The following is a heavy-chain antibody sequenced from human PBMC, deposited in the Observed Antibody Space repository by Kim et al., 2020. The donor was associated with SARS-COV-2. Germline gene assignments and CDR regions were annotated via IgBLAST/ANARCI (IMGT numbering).Heavy chain of an antibody. J-gene: IGHJ4*02. D-gene: IGHD2-15*01. V-gene: IGHV3-23*01. Sequence: YSDSVKSRFTTSRDNYKNTLYLPVSSLRAEDTAIYYCAKDRSSGGSCYNYWGQGILVTVSS. CDR3: AKDRSSGGSCYNY.